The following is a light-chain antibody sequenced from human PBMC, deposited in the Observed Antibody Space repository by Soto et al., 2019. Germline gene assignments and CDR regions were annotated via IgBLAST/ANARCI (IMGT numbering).Light chain of an antibody. V-gene: IGLV2-18*02. J-gene: IGLJ1*01. Sequence: QSVLTQPPSVSGSPGQSVAISCTGTSSDVGSSNGVSWYQQPPGTAPKLMIYDVSNRPSGVPDRFSGSKSGNTASLTISGPQAEDEADYYCSSYTTSSTYVFGTGTKLTVL. CDR3: SSYTTSSTYV. CDR1: SSDVGSSNG. CDR2: DVS.